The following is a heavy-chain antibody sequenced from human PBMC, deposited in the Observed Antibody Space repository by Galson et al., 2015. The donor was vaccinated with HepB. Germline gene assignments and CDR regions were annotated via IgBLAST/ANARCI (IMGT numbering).Heavy chain of an antibody. CDR1: GYTFTSYY. Sequence: SVKVSCKASGYTFTSYYMHWVRQAPGQGLEWMGIINPSSGSTSYSQKFQGRVSMTRDTSTSTVYMELSSPRSEDTAVYYCARDPPDCSGGSCYARYYFEYWGQGTLVTVSS. CDR2: INPSSGST. D-gene: IGHD2-15*01. CDR3: ARDPPDCSGGSCYARYYFEY. J-gene: IGHJ4*02. V-gene: IGHV1-46*01.